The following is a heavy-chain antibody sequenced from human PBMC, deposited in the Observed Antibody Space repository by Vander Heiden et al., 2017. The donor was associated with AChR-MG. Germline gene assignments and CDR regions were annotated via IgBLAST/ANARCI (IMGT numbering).Heavy chain of an antibody. CDR2: INNSGST. J-gene: IGHJ4*02. V-gene: IGHV4-34*01. Sequence: QVQLQQRGAGLLKPSETLSLTFAVYAGSLSAYYWIWTHQHPGKGLEWIEEINNSGSTNDNPSLKSRVTISVDTSKSQFSLKLSSVTAADTAVYYCARGGRGSPFFYYGSGSYRYYFDYWGQGTLVTVSS. CDR3: ARGGRGSPFFYYGSGSYRYYFDY. D-gene: IGHD3-10*01. CDR1: AGSLSAYY.